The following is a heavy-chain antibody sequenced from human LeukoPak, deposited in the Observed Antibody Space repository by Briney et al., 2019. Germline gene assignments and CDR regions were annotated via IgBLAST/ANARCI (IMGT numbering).Heavy chain of an antibody. CDR2: ISGSGGST. CDR3: ASTSTIFGVVIATKFDY. J-gene: IGHJ4*02. D-gene: IGHD3-3*01. CDR1: GFTFSSYA. V-gene: IGHV3-23*01. Sequence: PGGSLRLSCAASGFTFSSYAMSLVRQAPGKGLEWVSAISGSGGSTYYADSVKGRFTISRDNSKNTLYLQMNSLRAEDTAVYYCASTSTIFGVVIATKFDYWGQGTLVTVSS.